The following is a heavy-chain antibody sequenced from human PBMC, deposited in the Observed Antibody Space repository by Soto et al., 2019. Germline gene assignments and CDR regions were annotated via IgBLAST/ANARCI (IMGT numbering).Heavy chain of an antibody. CDR2: IIPIFGTA. V-gene: IGHV1-69*13. CDR3: ARERGGGNSSLWSSDYYYGMDV. Sequence: SVKVSCKASGGTFSSYAISWVRQAPGQGLEWMGGIIPIFGTANYAQKFQGRVTITADESTSTAYMELSSLRSEDTAVYYCARERGGGNSSLWSSDYYYGMDVWGQGTTVTVSS. CDR1: GGTFSSYA. J-gene: IGHJ6*02. D-gene: IGHD2-21*02.